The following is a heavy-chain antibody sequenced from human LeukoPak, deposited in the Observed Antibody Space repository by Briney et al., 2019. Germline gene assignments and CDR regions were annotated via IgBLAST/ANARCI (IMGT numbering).Heavy chain of an antibody. J-gene: IGHJ4*02. CDR1: GYTFTSYY. Sequence: GASVTVSCTSSGYTFTSYYMHWVRQPPAQGLEWMGIINPSGGSTSYAQKFQGRVTMTRDTSTSTVYMKLSSLTTEDPAVYYCSRDRSSSSRGTLFDYWGQGTLVTVSS. CDR2: INPSGGST. CDR3: SRDRSSSSRGTLFDY. D-gene: IGHD6-6*01. V-gene: IGHV1-46*01.